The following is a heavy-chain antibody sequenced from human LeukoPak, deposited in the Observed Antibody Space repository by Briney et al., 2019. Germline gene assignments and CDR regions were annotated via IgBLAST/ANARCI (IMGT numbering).Heavy chain of an antibody. D-gene: IGHD3-10*01. Sequence: GESLKISCKGSGYSFTNYWIGWVRQMPGKGLEWMGIIYPGDSDTRYSPSFQGQVTISADKSISTAYLQWSSLKASDTAMYYCAASTYGSGSYVGFDSWGQGTLVTDSS. J-gene: IGHJ4*02. CDR3: AASTYGSGSYVGFDS. CDR2: IYPGDSDT. V-gene: IGHV5-51*01. CDR1: GYSFTNYW.